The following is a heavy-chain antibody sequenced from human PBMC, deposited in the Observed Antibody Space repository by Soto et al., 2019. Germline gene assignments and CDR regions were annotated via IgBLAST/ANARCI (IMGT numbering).Heavy chain of an antibody. CDR1: GGSISSSSYY. CDR2: IYYSGST. D-gene: IGHD3-3*01. J-gene: IGHJ1*01. V-gene: IGHV4-39*01. Sequence: SETLSLTCTVSGGSISSSSYYWGWIRQPPGKGLEWIGSIYYSGSTYYNPSLKSRVTISVDTSKNQFSLKLSSVTAADTAVYYCARLHYDFWSGYYQHWGQGTLVTVSS. CDR3: ARLHYDFWSGYYQH.